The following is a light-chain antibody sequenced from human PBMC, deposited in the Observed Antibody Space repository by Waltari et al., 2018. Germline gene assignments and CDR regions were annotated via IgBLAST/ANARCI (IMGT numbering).Light chain of an antibody. J-gene: IGKJ1*01. CDR1: QGISSY. CDR3: QQYYSHPPT. V-gene: IGKV1-8*01. CDR2: AES. Sequence: AIRITQSPSSLSASTGDRVTITCRASQGISSYLAWYQQKPGKAPKFLIYAESTLQSGVPSRFSGSGSGTDFALTISFLQSEDFASYCCQQYYSHPPTFGQGTKVENK.